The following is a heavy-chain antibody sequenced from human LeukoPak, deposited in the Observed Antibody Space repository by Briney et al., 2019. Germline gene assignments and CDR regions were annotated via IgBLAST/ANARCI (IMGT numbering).Heavy chain of an antibody. J-gene: IGHJ4*02. CDR1: GFTFSNYA. V-gene: IGHV3-21*01. CDR3: ARVYCSGGSCYPYFDY. D-gene: IGHD2-15*01. CDR2: ISTSSSYI. Sequence: GGSLRLSCAASGFTFSNYAMRWVRQAPGKGLEWVSSISTSSSYINYADSVKGRFTISRDNAKNSLYLQMNSLRAEDTAVYYCARVYCSGGSCYPYFDYWGQGTLVTVSS.